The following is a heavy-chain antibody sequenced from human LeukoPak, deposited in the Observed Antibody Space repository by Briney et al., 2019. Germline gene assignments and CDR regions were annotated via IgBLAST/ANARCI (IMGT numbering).Heavy chain of an antibody. D-gene: IGHD6-13*01. CDR2: IYYSGST. V-gene: IGHV4-59*08. Sequence: SETLSLTCTVSGGSISSYYWSWIRQPPGKGLEWIGYIYYSGSTNYNPSLKSRVTISVDTSKNQSSLKLSSVTAADTAVYYCARHGPIAAAGTRGWFDPWGQGTLVTVSS. CDR3: ARHGPIAAAGTRGWFDP. CDR1: GGSISSYY. J-gene: IGHJ5*02.